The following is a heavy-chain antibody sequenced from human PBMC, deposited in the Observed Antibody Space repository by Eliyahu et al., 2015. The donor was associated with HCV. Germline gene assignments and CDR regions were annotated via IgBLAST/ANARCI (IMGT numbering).Heavy chain of an antibody. CDR1: GGXISSGDYY. Sequence: QVQLQEAGPGLVKPSQTLSLTCTXSGGXISSGDYYWTWIRQHPXKGLEWIGYIYYRGNTYYNPSLKSRVTISVDTSKNQFSLRLNSVTAADTAMYYCARVTVAGGTKCDHWGQGTQVTVSS. J-gene: IGHJ4*02. CDR2: IYYRGNT. CDR3: ARVTVAGGTKCDH. D-gene: IGHD1-7*01. V-gene: IGHV4-31*03.